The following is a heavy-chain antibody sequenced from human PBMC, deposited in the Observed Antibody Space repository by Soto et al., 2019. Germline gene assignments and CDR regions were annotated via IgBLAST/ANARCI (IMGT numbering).Heavy chain of an antibody. CDR3: ARAGYSSSWYRDYYGMDV. J-gene: IGHJ6*02. D-gene: IGHD6-13*01. V-gene: IGHV4-61*01. Sequence: PSETLSLTCTVSGDSVSSGSYYWSWIRQPPGKGLEWIGYIYYSGSTNYNPSLKSRVTISVDTSKNQFSLKLSSVTAADTAVYYCARAGYSSSWYRDYYGMDVWGQGTTVTVSS. CDR2: IYYSGST. CDR1: GDSVSSGSYY.